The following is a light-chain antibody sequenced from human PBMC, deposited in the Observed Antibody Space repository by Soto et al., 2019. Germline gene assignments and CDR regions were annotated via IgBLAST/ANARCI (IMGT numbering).Light chain of an antibody. Sequence: DIQMTQSPSSLSASVGDRVNITCRASQGISDYLAWYQQKPGKVPKLLIYAASTLQSGVPSRFSGSGSGTDFTLTINSLQPEDVATYYCQKYNSVPLTFGGGTKVEIK. CDR3: QKYNSVPLT. CDR1: QGISDY. CDR2: AAS. V-gene: IGKV1-27*01. J-gene: IGKJ4*01.